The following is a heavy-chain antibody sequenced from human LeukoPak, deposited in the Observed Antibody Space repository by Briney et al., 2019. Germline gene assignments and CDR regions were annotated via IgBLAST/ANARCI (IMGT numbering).Heavy chain of an antibody. CDR1: GYTFTSYA. D-gene: IGHD3-3*01. J-gene: IGHJ6*03. CDR3: ARDPTIFGVVISWYYMDV. Sequence: ASVKVSCKASGYTFTSYAMNWVRQAPGQGLEWMGWIKTNTGNPTYAQGFTGRFVFSLDTSVSTAYLQISSLKAEDTAVYYCARDPTIFGVVISWYYMDVWGKGTTVTVSS. V-gene: IGHV7-4-1*02. CDR2: IKTNTGNP.